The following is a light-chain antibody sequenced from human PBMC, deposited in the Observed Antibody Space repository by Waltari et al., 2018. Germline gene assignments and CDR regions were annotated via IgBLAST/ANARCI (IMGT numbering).Light chain of an antibody. CDR1: QSITNW. CDR3: QQRTNWLT. Sequence: DIQMTQSPSTLSASIGDRVTITCRASQSITNWLAWYQQKPGKAPKLLIYKASTLESGVPSRFSGSGSGTEFTLTISSLEPEDFAFYYCQQRTNWLTFGGGTKVEIK. V-gene: IGKV1-5*03. J-gene: IGKJ4*01. CDR2: KAS.